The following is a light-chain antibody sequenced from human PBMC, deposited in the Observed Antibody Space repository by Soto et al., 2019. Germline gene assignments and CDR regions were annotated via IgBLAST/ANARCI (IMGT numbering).Light chain of an antibody. J-gene: IGKJ1*01. CDR2: TGS. CDR1: QAIDSW. CDR3: QQTLSFTPT. Sequence: DIQMTQSPSSVSASVGDRVTITCRASQAIDSWLAWYQQKPGEAPKLLIFTGSLLHSGVPPRFSGSGSGTDFTLTISSLQPEDFATYYCQQTLSFTPTFGQVTNVDIX. V-gene: IGKV1-12*01.